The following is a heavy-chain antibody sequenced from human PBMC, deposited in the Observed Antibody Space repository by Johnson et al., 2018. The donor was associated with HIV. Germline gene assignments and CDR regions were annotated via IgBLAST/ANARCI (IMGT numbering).Heavy chain of an antibody. J-gene: IGHJ3*02. D-gene: IGHD6-13*01. CDR3: ARARDRSSSRDAFDI. Sequence: QVQLVESGGGVVQPGRSLRLSCAASGFTFSNYGMHWVRQAPGKGLEWVAVITFEGSDKYYADSVKGRVTISRDDSKNTLYLRLNSLRPEDSAVYYCARARDRSSSRDAFDIWGQGTMVTVSS. CDR1: GFTFSNYG. V-gene: IGHV3-30*03. CDR2: ITFEGSDK.